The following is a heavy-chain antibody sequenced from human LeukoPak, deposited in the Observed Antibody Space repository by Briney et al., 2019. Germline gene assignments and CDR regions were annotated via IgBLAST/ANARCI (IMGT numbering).Heavy chain of an antibody. J-gene: IGHJ4*02. V-gene: IGHV3-23*01. Sequence: GGSLRLSCAASGFVFSSFAMSWVRQAPGKGLEWVSSIGNSGYSTYYADSVKGRFTFSRDNSKNTLNLQMNSLRAEDTAIYYCVRDLYPFDSWGQGTLVTVSS. CDR2: IGNSGYST. CDR3: VRDLYPFDS. CDR1: GFVFSSFA.